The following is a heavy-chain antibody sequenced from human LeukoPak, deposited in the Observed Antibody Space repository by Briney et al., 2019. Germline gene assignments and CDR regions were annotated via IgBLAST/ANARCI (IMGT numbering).Heavy chain of an antibody. CDR2: ISYDGSNK. J-gene: IGHJ4*02. D-gene: IGHD1-26*01. Sequence: GGSLRLSCSASGFQFSNYGMHWVRQAPGKGLEWVAVISYDGSNKYYADSVKGRFTISRDNSKNTLYLQMNSLRAEDTAVYYCAKDGSGSCDYWGQGTLVTVSS. V-gene: IGHV3-30*18. CDR1: GFQFSNYG. CDR3: AKDGSGSCDY.